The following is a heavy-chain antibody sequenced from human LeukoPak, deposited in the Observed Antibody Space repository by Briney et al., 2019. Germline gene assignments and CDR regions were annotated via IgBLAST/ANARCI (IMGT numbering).Heavy chain of an antibody. Sequence: SETRSLTSTLPCGSTGTIYTNFVRQPAGKGLEWIGRIHTSWTTYYNPSLKTRVTMSVDTSRNQFSLRLTSVTAAATAVYYCARGGCGVSEGRNLIDPWGQGTLVTVSS. V-gene: IGHV4-4*07. CDR3: ARGGCGVSEGRNLIDP. D-gene: IGHD2-15*01. J-gene: IGHJ5*02. CDR2: IHTSWTT. CDR1: CGSTGTIY.